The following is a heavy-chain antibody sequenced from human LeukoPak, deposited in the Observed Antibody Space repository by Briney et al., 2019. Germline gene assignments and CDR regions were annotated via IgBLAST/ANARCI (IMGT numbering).Heavy chain of an antibody. CDR1: GFTFSRYW. CDR2: IKSDGSSI. J-gene: IGHJ3*02. Sequence: GGSLRLSCVASGFTFSRYWMHWVRQAPGRGLVWVSRIKSDGSSISYADSVKGRFTISRDNAKSTLYLQMNSLRAEDTAVYYCATNTYADYVSVDIWGQGTMVTVSS. CDR3: ATNTYADYVSVDI. D-gene: IGHD2-2*01. V-gene: IGHV3-74*01.